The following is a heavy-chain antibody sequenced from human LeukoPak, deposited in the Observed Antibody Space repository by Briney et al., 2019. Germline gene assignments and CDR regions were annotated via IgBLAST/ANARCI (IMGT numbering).Heavy chain of an antibody. CDR1: GFTFSSYE. Sequence: GGSLRLSCAASGFTFSSYEMNWVCHAPGKGLGWVSYISSSGSTIYYADSVKGRLTISRDHPKNSLYLHMNSLRAEDTAVYYCAELGITMIGGVWGKGTTVTISS. V-gene: IGHV3-48*03. D-gene: IGHD3-10*02. J-gene: IGHJ6*04. CDR3: AELGITMIGGV. CDR2: ISSSGSTI.